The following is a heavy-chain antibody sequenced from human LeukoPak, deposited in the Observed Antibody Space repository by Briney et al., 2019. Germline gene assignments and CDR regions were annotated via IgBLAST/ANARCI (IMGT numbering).Heavy chain of an antibody. J-gene: IGHJ1*01. V-gene: IGHV3-23*01. CDR2: ISGSGAYT. CDR3: AKYFASGSYYKLPH. CDR1: GFTFSSYA. Sequence: GGSLRLSCGASGFTFSSYAMSWVRQAPGKGLEWVSTISGSGAYTYYADSVKGRFTISRDNSKNTLYLQMNSLRAEDTAVYNCAKYFASGSYYKLPHWGQGTLVTVSS. D-gene: IGHD3-10*01.